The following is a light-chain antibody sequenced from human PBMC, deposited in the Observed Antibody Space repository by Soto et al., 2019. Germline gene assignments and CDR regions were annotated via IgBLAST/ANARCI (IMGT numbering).Light chain of an antibody. CDR2: EVS. V-gene: IGLV2-14*01. CDR3: RAYTTCNTLVV. J-gene: IGLJ2*01. CDR1: SSDVGGYNY. Sequence: QSVLTQPASVSGSPGQSITISCTGTSSDVGGYNYVSWYQQHPGRAPKLIIYEVSNRPSGVSNRFSGSKSGNPASLAISGLQAEDEADYSFRAYTTCNTLVVFGGGTKLTVL.